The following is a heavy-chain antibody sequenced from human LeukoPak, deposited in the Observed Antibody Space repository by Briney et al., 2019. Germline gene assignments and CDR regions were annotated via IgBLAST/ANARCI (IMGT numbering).Heavy chain of an antibody. D-gene: IGHD4-17*01. CDR1: GFTVSSNY. V-gene: IGHV3-23*01. J-gene: IGHJ4*02. Sequence: GGSLRLSCAAAGFTVSSNYMSWVRQAPGKGLEWVSSISGSGGNTYFADSVKGRFTISRDNSKNTLYLQMNSLRAEDTAVYYCAKVGLRLGGDYWGQGTLVTVSS. CDR3: AKVGLRLGGDY. CDR2: ISGSGGNT.